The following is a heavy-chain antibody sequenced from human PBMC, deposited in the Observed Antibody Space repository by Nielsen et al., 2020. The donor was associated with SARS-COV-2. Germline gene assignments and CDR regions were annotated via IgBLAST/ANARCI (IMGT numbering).Heavy chain of an antibody. CDR3: AKMGYYYGSGSYYYYGMDV. D-gene: IGHD3-10*01. J-gene: IGHJ6*02. CDR2: ISYDGSNK. CDR1: GFTFSSYA. V-gene: IGHV3-30-3*02. Sequence: GESLKISCAASGFTFSSYAMHWVRQAPGKGLEWVAVISYDGSNKYYADSVKGRFTISRDNAKNSLYLQMNSLRAEDTALYYCAKMGYYYGSGSYYYYGMDVWGQGTTVTVSS.